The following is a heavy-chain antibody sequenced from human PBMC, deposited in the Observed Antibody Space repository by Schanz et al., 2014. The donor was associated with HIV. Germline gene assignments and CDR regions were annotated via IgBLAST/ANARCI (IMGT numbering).Heavy chain of an antibody. CDR1: GGSFSGYY. CDR2: INHSGST. CDR3: ARTYTGDWSTGAD. J-gene: IGHJ4*02. V-gene: IGHV4-34*01. D-gene: IGHD2-21*02. Sequence: QVQLKQWGAGLLKPSETLSLTCAVYGGSFSGYYWTWIRQPPGKGLEWIGDINHSGSTNHNPSLKRRLTISVDTSKNQFSLRLSSVAAADTAVYYCARTYTGDWSTGADWGQGTLVTVSS.